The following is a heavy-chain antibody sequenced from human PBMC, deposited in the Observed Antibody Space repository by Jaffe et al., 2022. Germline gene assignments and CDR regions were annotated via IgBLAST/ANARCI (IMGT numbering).Heavy chain of an antibody. D-gene: IGHD4-17*01. CDR1: GFTYSRYS. V-gene: IGHV3-48*01. CDR3: ARPVDDYGDSNYYMDV. J-gene: IGHJ6*03. CDR2: ISSTSSSI. Sequence: EVQLVESGGGLVQPGGSLRLSCAASGFTYSRYSMNWVRQAPGKGLEWVSYISSTSSSIFYADSVKGRFTISRDNAKNSLYLQMNSLRPGDTAVYYCARPVDDYGDSNYYMDVWGKGTTVTVSS.